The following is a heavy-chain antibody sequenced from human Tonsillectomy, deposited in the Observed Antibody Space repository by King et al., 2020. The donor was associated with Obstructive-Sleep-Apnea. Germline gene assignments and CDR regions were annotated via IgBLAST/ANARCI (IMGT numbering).Heavy chain of an antibody. V-gene: IGHV1-24*01. CDR2: FDPEDGET. Sequence: QLVQSGAEVKKPGASVKVSCKVSGYTLTELSMHWVRQAPGKGLEWVGGFDPEDGETIYAQKFQGRVTMTEDTPTDTAYMELSSLRSEDTAVYYCATRGIYCSGGSCYYRNWFDPWGQGTLVTVSS. J-gene: IGHJ5*02. D-gene: IGHD2-15*01. CDR1: GYTLTELS. CDR3: ATRGIYCSGGSCYYRNWFDP.